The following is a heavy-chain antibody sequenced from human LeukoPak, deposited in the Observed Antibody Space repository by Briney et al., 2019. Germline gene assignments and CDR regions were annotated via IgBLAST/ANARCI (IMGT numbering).Heavy chain of an antibody. CDR2: IWYDGSNK. CDR1: GFTFGSYG. CDR3: ARDSAWYERNFDY. Sequence: HGGSLRLSCAASGFTFGSYGMHWVRQAPGKGLEWVAVIWYDGSNKYYADSVKGRFTIPRDNSKNTLYLQMNSLRAEDTAVYYCARDSAWYERNFDYWGQGTLVTVSS. V-gene: IGHV3-33*01. J-gene: IGHJ4*02. D-gene: IGHD6-13*01.